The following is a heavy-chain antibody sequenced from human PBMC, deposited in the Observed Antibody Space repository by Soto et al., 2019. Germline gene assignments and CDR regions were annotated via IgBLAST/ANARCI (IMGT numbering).Heavy chain of an antibody. V-gene: IGHV3-74*01. CDR3: ARGYSSSWYIGY. CDR1: GFTFSSYA. J-gene: IGHJ4*02. D-gene: IGHD6-13*01. CDR2: INGGGGST. Sequence: GGSLRLSCAASGFTFSSYAMSWVRQAPGKGLVWVSRINGGGGSTSYADSVKGRFTISRDNAKNTLYLQMNSLRAEDTAVYYCARGYSSSWYIGYWGQGTLVTVSS.